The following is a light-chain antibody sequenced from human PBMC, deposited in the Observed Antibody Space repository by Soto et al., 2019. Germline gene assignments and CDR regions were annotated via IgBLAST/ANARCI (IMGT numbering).Light chain of an antibody. J-gene: IGLJ1*01. CDR2: RND. Sequence: QSVLPQPPSASGTPGQRVTISCSTTNSRSGSNYVYWYQQLPGAAPKLLIYRNDQRPSGVPDRFSASKSGTSASLAISGLRSEDEADYFCANWDYSLRVYVFGSGTKVTVL. CDR3: ANWDYSLRVYV. V-gene: IGLV1-47*01. CDR1: NSRSGSNY.